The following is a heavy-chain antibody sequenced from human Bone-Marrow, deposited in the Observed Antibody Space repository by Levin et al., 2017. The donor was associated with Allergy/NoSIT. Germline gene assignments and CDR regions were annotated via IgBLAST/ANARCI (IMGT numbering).Heavy chain of an antibody. J-gene: IGHJ4*02. CDR3: ARVNYYGSGSYWSAYFDY. V-gene: IGHV3-53*01. Sequence: SGGSLRLSCAASGFSVSSNYMSWVRQAPGKGLEWVSVIYSGGSTYYADSVKGRFTISRDNSKNTLYLQMNSLRAEDTAVYYCARVNYYGSGSYWSAYFDYWGQGTLVTVSS. D-gene: IGHD3-10*01. CDR1: GFSVSSNY. CDR2: IYSGGST.